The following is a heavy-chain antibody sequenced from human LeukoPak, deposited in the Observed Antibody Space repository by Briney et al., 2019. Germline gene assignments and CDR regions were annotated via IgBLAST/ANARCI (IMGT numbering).Heavy chain of an antibody. CDR1: GFTFSSYA. V-gene: IGHV3-23*01. Sequence: GGSLRLSCAASGFTFSSYAMSWVRQAPGKGLEWVSAISGSGGSTYYADSVKGRFTISRDNSKNTLYLQMNSLRAEDTAVHYCAKSDSWSPQSYIDYWGQGTLVTVSS. CDR3: AKSDSWSPQSYIDY. J-gene: IGHJ4*02. D-gene: IGHD6-13*01. CDR2: ISGSGGST.